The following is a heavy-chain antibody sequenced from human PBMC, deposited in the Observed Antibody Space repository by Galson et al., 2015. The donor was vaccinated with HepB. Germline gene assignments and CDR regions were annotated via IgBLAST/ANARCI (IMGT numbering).Heavy chain of an antibody. CDR2: ISGYSSNT. J-gene: IGHJ4*02. CDR3: ARAFEGLHCTSTSCSSVLDYFDY. D-gene: IGHD2-2*01. Sequence: SLRLSCAASGFTFTDYYMTWIRQAPGKGLEWVSYISGYSSNTNYADSVKGRFSISRDNAKNSLYLQMNSLRADDTAVYYCARAFEGLHCTSTSCSSVLDYFDYWGQGTLVTVSS. CDR1: GFTFTDYY. V-gene: IGHV3-11*06.